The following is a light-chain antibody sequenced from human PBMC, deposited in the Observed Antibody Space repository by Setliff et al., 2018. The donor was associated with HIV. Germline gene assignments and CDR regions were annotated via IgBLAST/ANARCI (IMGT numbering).Light chain of an antibody. V-gene: IGLV2-23*02. CDR1: SSDVGNYNL. CDR2: EVD. J-gene: IGLJ2*01. Sequence: QSVLTQPASVSGSPGQSLTISCTGTSSDVGNYNLVSWYQHYPGKAPKLIIYEVDKRPSGVSSRFSGSKSGNAASLTISGLQAEDEADYHCCSYAGESTFVFGGGTKVTVL. CDR3: CSYAGESTFV.